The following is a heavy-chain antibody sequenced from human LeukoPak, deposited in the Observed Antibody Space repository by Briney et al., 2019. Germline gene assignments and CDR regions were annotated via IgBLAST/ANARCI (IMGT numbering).Heavy chain of an antibody. CDR3: ARDKLLGYYYKPYYFDY. CDR2: ISYDGSNK. D-gene: IGHD3-22*01. J-gene: IGHJ4*02. V-gene: IGHV3-30*04. Sequence: GRSLRLSCAASGFTFSSYAMHWVRQAPGKGLEWVAVISYDGSNKYYADSVKGRFTISRDNSKNTLYLQMNSLRAEDTAVYYCARDKLLGYYYKPYYFDYWGQGTLVTVSS. CDR1: GFTFSSYA.